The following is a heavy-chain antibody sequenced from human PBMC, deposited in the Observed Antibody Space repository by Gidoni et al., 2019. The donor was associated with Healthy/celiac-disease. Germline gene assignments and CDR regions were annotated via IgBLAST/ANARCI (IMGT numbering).Heavy chain of an antibody. J-gene: IGHJ4*02. D-gene: IGHD3-3*01. CDR1: GLTFSSYA. Sequence: EVQLLESGGGLVQPGGSLRLSCAASGLTFSSYAMSWVRQAPGKGLEWVSFISGSGGSTYYADSVKGRFTISRDNSENTLYLQMNSLRAEDTAVYYCAKDRAFGVVNPVDFWGQGTLVTVSS. CDR3: AKDRAFGVVNPVDF. CDR2: ISGSGGST. V-gene: IGHV3-23*01.